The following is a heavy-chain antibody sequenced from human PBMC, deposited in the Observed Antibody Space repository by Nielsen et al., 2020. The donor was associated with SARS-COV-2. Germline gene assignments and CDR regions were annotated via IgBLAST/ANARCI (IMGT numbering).Heavy chain of an antibody. D-gene: IGHD6-13*01. CDR3: ARSTSAAGNDY. CDR1: GFSFSVSA. CDR2: IRSKANSFAT. J-gene: IGHJ4*02. Sequence: GESLKISCAASGFSFSVSAMHWVRQASGRGLEWVGRIRSKANSFATSYAASVKGRFTISRDDSKNTAYLQMNSLKTEDTAMYCCARSTSAAGNDYWGQGSLVTVSS. V-gene: IGHV3-73*01.